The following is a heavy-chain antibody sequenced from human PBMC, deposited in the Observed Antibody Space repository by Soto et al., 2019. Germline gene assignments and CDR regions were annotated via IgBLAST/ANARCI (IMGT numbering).Heavy chain of an antibody. CDR1: GFPFSSYE. CDR2: IKQDGSEK. V-gene: IGHV3-7*01. J-gene: IGHJ6*03. CDR3: ARGRGDGSGSYGYYYYYMDV. Sequence: GGSLRLSCSASGFPFSSYEMSWVRQAPGKGLEWVANIKQDGSEKYYVDSVKGRFTISRDNAKNSLYLQMNSLRAEDTAVYYCARGRGDGSGSYGYYYYYMDVWGKGTTVTVSS. D-gene: IGHD3-10*01.